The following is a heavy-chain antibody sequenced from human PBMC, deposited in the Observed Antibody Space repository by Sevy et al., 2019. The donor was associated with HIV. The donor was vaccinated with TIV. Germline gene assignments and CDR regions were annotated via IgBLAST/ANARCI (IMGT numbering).Heavy chain of an antibody. CDR3: ARPRANYVDHYFFYAMDV. CDR2: ISYDGSDK. J-gene: IGHJ6*02. V-gene: IGHV3-30-3*01. CDR1: GFAFTNYYA. Sequence: GGSLRLSCAASGFAFTNYYAMHWVRQAPGKGLEWVALISYDGSDKYYADSVKGRSTISRDNFKNTLYLQMNSLTTEDTAVYYCARPRANYVDHYFFYAMDVWGQGTTVTVSS. D-gene: IGHD4-17*01.